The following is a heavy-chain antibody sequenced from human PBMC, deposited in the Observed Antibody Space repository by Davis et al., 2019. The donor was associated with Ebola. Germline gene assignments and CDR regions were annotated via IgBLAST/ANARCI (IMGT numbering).Heavy chain of an antibody. V-gene: IGHV3-15*01. D-gene: IGHD5-18*01. J-gene: IGHJ6*02. CDR3: TTGMDTAMATGYGMDV. Sequence: GESLKISCAASGFTFSNAWMSWVRQAPGKGLEWVGRIKSKTDGGTTDYAAPVKGRFTISRDDSKNTLYLQMNSLKTEDTAVYYCTTGMDTAMATGYGMDVWGQGTTVTVSS. CDR2: IKSKTDGGTT. CDR1: GFTFSNAW.